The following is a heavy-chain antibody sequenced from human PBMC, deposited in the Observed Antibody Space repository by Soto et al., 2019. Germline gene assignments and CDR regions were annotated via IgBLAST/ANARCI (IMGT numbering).Heavy chain of an antibody. CDR3: ARDGGSYYVDY. Sequence: QVQLVQSGAEVKKPGSSVKVSCKASGGTFSSYTISWVRQAPGQGLEWMGRIIPILGIANYAQKFQGRVTITADKATSTAYMELSRLRSEDPAVYYCARDGGSYYVDYWGQGTLVTVSS. D-gene: IGHD1-26*01. J-gene: IGHJ4*02. V-gene: IGHV1-69*08. CDR1: GGTFSSYT. CDR2: IIPILGIA.